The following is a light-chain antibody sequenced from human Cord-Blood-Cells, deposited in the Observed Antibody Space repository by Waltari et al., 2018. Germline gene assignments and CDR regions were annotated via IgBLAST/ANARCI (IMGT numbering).Light chain of an antibody. CDR1: SSDVGGYNS. CDR2: DVR. Sequence: QSALTQPASVSGSPGQSITISCTGTSSDVGGYNSVSWYQQQPGKAPKPMIYDVRHRLSYVTNRVSGSQSGKTASRTISWLQAEDEAVYYCSSYTSSSTYGYGAGTKVTV. J-gene: IGLJ1*01. V-gene: IGLV2-14*03. CDR3: SSYTSSSTYG.